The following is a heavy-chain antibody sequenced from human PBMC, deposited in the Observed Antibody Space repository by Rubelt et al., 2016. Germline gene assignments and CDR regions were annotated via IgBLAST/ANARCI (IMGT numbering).Heavy chain of an antibody. Sequence: QLQLQESGPGLVKPSETLSLTCTVSGGSISSSSYYWGWIRQPPGKGLEWIGSIYYSGSTYYNPSLKSRVTISVDTSRNQFSLKLSSVTAADTAVYYCARDHKQWYGMDVWGQGTTVTVSS. V-gene: IGHV4-39*07. CDR1: GGSISSSSYY. J-gene: IGHJ6*02. CDR3: ARDHKQWYGMDV. CDR2: IYYSGST. D-gene: IGHD6-19*01.